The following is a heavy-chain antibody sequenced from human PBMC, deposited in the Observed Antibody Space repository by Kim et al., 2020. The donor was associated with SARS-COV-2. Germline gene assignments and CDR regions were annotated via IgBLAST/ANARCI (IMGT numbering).Heavy chain of an antibody. CDR2: IWYDGSNK. J-gene: IGHJ6*02. CDR3: ASESSVLTGRYYYYGMDV. Sequence: GGSLRLACAASGFTFSTYGMHWVRQAPGKGLEWVAVIWYDGSNKYYADSVKGRFTISRDNSKNTLYLQMNSLRAEDTAVYYCASESSVLTGRYYYYGMDVWGQGTTVTVSS. D-gene: IGHD3-9*01. V-gene: IGHV3-33*01. CDR1: GFTFSTYG.